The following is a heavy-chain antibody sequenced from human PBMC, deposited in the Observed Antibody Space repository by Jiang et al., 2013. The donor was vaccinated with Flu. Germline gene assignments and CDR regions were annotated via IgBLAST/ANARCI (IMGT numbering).Heavy chain of an antibody. V-gene: IGHV4-39*01. CDR3: ASSPRAARTLDY. CDR1: GGSISSSNYC. CDR2: ICYSGSS. J-gene: IGHJ4*02. D-gene: IGHD6-6*01. Sequence: GPGLVKPSETLSLTCTVSGGSISSSNYCWGWIRQPPGKGLEWIGNICYSGSSYYNPSLKSRVTISVDTSKNQFSLKLSSVTASDTAVYYCASSPRAARTLDYWGQGTLVTVS.